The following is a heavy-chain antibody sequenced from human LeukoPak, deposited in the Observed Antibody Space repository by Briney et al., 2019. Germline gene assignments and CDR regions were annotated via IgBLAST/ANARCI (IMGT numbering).Heavy chain of an antibody. CDR1: GYTFTSYG. CDR3: ASIPRAYSSSWYRGY. CDR2: INPNSGGT. Sequence: ASVKVSCKASGYTFTSYGISWVRQAPGQGLEWMGWINPNSGGTNYAQKFQGRVTMTRDTSISTAYMELSRLRSDDTAVYYCASIPRAYSSSWYRGYWGQGTLVTVSS. D-gene: IGHD6-13*01. J-gene: IGHJ4*02. V-gene: IGHV1-2*02.